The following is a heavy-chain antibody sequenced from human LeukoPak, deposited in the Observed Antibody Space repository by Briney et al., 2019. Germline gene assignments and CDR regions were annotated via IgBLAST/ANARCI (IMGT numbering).Heavy chain of an antibody. J-gene: IGHJ6*03. D-gene: IGHD3-10*01. CDR3: ARDSLDPQYGSGSLDYYYMDV. Sequence: GGSLRLSCAASGFTFSSYSMHWVRQAPGKGLEWVAVIWYDGSNKYYADSVKGRFTISRDNAKNSLYLQMNSLRAEDTALYYCARDSLDPQYGSGSLDYYYMDVWAKGPRSPSP. CDR1: GFTFSSYS. CDR2: IWYDGSNK. V-gene: IGHV3-33*01.